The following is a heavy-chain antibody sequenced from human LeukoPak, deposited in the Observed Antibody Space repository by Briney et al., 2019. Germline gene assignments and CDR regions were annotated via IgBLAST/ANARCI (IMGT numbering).Heavy chain of an antibody. J-gene: IGHJ1*01. CDR1: GYTLTELS. D-gene: IGHD1-26*01. CDR2: FDPEDGET. Sequence: ASVKVSCKVSGYTLTELSMHWVRQAPGKGLEWMGCFDPEDGETIYAQKFQGRVTMTEDTSTDTAYMELSSLRSEDTAAYYCATGPFLWEVGARVFTSVGHFQHWGQGTLVTVSS. V-gene: IGHV1-24*01. CDR3: ATGPFLWEVGARVFTSVGHFQH.